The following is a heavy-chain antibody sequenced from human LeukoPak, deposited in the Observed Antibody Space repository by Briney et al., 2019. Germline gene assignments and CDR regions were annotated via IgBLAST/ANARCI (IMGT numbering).Heavy chain of an antibody. V-gene: IGHV3-21*01. Sequence: GGSLRLSCAASGFTFSSYSMNWVRQAPGKGLEWVSSISSSSSYIYYADSVKGRFTISRDNAKNSLYLQMNSLRAEDTAVYYCARTLLRFLEGSYYYYMVVWGKGTTVTVSS. D-gene: IGHD3-3*01. CDR2: ISSSSSYI. CDR3: ARTLLRFLEGSYYYYMVV. CDR1: GFTFSSYS. J-gene: IGHJ6*03.